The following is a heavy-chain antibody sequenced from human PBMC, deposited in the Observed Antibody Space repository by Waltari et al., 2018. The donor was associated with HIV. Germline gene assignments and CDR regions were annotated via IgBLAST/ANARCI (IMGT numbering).Heavy chain of an antibody. Sequence: QVHLQESGPGLVKTSQTLSLTCTVSGGSLNSGSSYWNWIRQPAGRGLEWIGRLSTSGSTNYNPSLKSRVTMTVDMSKNQFSLRLTSVTASDTAIYYCSRTSSGSDYYYEVDVWGQGTTVTVS. CDR3: SRTSSGSDYYYEVDV. J-gene: IGHJ6*02. CDR1: GGSLNSGSSY. V-gene: IGHV4-61*02. D-gene: IGHD3-3*01. CDR2: LSTSGST.